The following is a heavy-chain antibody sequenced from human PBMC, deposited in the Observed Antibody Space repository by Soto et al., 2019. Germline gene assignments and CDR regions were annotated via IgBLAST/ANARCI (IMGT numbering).Heavy chain of an antibody. CDR1: GFTFSSYA. Sequence: EVQLLESGGGLVQPGGSLRLSCAASGFTFSSYAMNWVRQAPGKGLEWVSAISGSDGSTYYADSVKGRFTISRDNSKNTLYLQMNSLRAEDAAVYYCAKGRDGYNLPNFFFDYWGQGTLVTVSS. V-gene: IGHV3-23*01. CDR3: AKGRDGYNLPNFFFDY. D-gene: IGHD5-12*01. J-gene: IGHJ4*02. CDR2: ISGSDGST.